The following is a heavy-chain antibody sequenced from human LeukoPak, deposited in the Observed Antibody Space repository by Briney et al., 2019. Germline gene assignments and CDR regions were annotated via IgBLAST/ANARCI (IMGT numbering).Heavy chain of an antibody. CDR3: TREPFYSSSWYHGVSFDY. J-gene: IGHJ4*02. CDR1: GFTFSSYG. D-gene: IGHD6-13*01. V-gene: IGHV3-33*01. CDR2: IWYDGSNK. Sequence: PGRSLRLSCAASGFTFSSYGMHWVRQAPGKGLEWVAVIWYDGSNKYYADSVKGRFTISRDNSKNTLYLQMNSLRAEDTAVYYCTREPFYSSSWYHGVSFDYWGQGTLVTVSS.